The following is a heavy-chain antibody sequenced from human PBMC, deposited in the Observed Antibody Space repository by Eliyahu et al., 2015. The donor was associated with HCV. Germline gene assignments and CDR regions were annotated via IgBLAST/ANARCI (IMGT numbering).Heavy chain of an antibody. D-gene: IGHD6-19*01. CDR1: GFTFXSYG. CDR2: IWYDGSNK. V-gene: IGHV3-33*01. CDR3: ARDNVAVAGMSFDP. J-gene: IGHJ5*02. Sequence: QVQLVXSGGGVVQPGRSLRLXCAASGFTFXSYGMHWVRQAPGKGLEWVAVIWYDGSNKYYADSVKGRFTISRDNSKNTLYLQMNSLRAEDTAVYYCARDNVAVAGMSFDPWGQGTLVTVSS.